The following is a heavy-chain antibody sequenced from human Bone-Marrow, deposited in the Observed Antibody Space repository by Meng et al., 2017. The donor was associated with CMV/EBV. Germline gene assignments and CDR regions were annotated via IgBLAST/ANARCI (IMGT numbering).Heavy chain of an antibody. CDR1: GFTFDDYG. V-gene: IGHV3-20*04. CDR3: ARATLPHYFDSSGNYVAFDY. CDR2: INWNGGST. J-gene: IGHJ4*02. Sequence: GASLKISCAASGFTFDDYGMSWVRQAPGKGLEWVSGINWNGGSTGYADSVKGRFTISRDNAKNSLYLQMNSLRAEDTALYYCARATLPHYFDSSGNYVAFDYWGQGTLVTVSS. D-gene: IGHD3-22*01.